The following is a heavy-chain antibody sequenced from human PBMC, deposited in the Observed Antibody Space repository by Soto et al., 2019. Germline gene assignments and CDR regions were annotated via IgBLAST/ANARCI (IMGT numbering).Heavy chain of an antibody. Sequence: SVKVSCKASGGTFSSYAISWVRQAPGQGLEWMGGIIPIFGTANYAQKFQGRVTITADESTSTAYMELSSLRSEDTAVYYCARDRVKRERGYSLYYYYYGMDVWGQGTTVTVSS. D-gene: IGHD5-18*01. CDR3: ARDRVKRERGYSLYYYYYGMDV. V-gene: IGHV1-69*13. CDR2: IIPIFGTA. CDR1: GGTFSSYA. J-gene: IGHJ6*02.